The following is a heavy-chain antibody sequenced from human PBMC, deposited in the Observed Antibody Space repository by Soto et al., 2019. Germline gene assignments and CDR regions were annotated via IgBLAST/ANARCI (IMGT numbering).Heavy chain of an antibody. CDR2: IYSGGST. Sequence: GGSLRLSCAASGFTVSSNYMSWVRQAPGKGLERVSVIYSGGSTYYADSVKGRFTISRDNSKNTLYLQMNSLRAEDTAVYYCAKGQITMIVVVINYFDYWGQGTLVTVSS. CDR3: AKGQITMIVVVINYFDY. V-gene: IGHV3-53*01. CDR1: GFTVSSNY. J-gene: IGHJ4*02. D-gene: IGHD3-22*01.